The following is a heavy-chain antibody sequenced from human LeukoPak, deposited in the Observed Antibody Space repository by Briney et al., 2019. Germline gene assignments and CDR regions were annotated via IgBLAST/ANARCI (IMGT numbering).Heavy chain of an antibody. CDR3: ARAFEGYYDFWSGYYTPYYYYGMDV. CDR2: MNPNSGNT. D-gene: IGHD3-3*01. V-gene: IGHV1-8*01. J-gene: IGHJ6*02. CDR1: GYTFTSYD. Sequence: ASVKVSCKASGYTFTSYDINWVRQATGQGLEWMGWMNPNSGNTGYAQKFQGRVTMTRNTSISTAYMELSSLRSEDTAVYYCARAFEGYYDFWSGYYTPYYYYGMDVWGQGTTVTVSS.